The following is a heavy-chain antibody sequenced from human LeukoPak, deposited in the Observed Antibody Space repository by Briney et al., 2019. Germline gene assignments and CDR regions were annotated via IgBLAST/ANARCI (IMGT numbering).Heavy chain of an antibody. V-gene: IGHV3-7*01. CDR2: ITPDGSET. D-gene: IGHD2-21*01. CDR1: QFAPSFFST. J-gene: IGHJ6*04. CDR3: ATFVGAVSDGDPVPGSLLV. Sequence: GGSLRLSCVPLQFAPSFFSTRGGSRAPGEGLEWVANITPDGSETFYLDSVRIRYTVSTNNAKNSLYLKMNRLRAEDTAVYCWATFVGAVSDGDPVPGSLLVWGRGTTVSVSS.